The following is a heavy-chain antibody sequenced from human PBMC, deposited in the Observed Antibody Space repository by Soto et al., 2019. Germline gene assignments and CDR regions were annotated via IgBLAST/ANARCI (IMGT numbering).Heavy chain of an antibody. D-gene: IGHD6-19*01. V-gene: IGHV4-39*01. CDR2: IYYSGST. CDR3: ASVAGTWMYYFDY. CDR1: GGSISSSSYY. J-gene: IGHJ4*02. Sequence: QLQLQESGPGLVKPSETLSLTCTVSGGSISSSSYYWGWIRQPPGKGLEWIGSIYYSGSTYYNPSLKSRVTISVDTSKNQFSLKLSSVTAADTAVYYCASVAGTWMYYFDYWGQGTLVTVSS.